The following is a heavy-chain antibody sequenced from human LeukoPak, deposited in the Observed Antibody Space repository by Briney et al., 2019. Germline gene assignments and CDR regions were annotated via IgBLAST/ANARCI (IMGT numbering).Heavy chain of an antibody. CDR3: AKKAQYNGNYPLDY. J-gene: IGHJ4*02. Sequence: PGGSLRLSCAASGFTFTSYSMSWVRQAPGKGLEWVSGTSDRGDYTYYADSVKGRFTISRDNSKNTLYLQMNSLRAEDTALYFCAKKAQYNGNYPLDYSGQGTLVTVSS. CDR2: TSDRGDYT. D-gene: IGHD1-26*01. CDR1: GFTFTSYS. V-gene: IGHV3-23*01.